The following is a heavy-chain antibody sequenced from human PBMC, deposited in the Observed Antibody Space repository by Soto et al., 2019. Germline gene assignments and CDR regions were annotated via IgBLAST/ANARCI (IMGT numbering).Heavy chain of an antibody. J-gene: IGHJ4*02. V-gene: IGHV1-2*04. CDR2: INPNSGGT. D-gene: IGHD3-3*01. CDR3: AREDPRGLEWLSY. Sequence: QVQLVQSGAEVKKPGASVKVSCKASGYTFTGYYMHWVRQAPGQGLEWMGWINPNSGGTSYAQKLQGWVPMTRDTSISTAYMELSRLRSDDTAVYYCAREDPRGLEWLSYWGQGTLVTVSS. CDR1: GYTFTGYY.